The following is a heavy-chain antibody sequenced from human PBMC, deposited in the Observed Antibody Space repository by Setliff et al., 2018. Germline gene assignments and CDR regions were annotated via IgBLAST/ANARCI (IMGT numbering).Heavy chain of an antibody. CDR1: GASLSSGTYY. D-gene: IGHD6-19*01. Sequence: SETLSLTCTVSGASLSSGTYYWGWIRQPPGKGLEWIGRIYYRGDTYYNASLKGRLTISVDTSRNQFSLKVTSVTAADTAVYFCAVNINIHSSVWYYYYNYMDVWGKGTTVTVSS. CDR3: AVNINIHSSVWYYYYNYMDV. CDR2: IYYRGDT. J-gene: IGHJ6*03. V-gene: IGHV4-39*07.